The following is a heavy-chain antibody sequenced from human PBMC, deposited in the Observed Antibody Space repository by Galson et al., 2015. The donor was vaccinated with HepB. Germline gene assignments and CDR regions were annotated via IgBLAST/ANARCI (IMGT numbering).Heavy chain of an antibody. V-gene: IGHV3-33*01. Sequence: SLRLSCAASGFIFSRYGMLWVRQAPGKGLECVAVRDSVKGRLNISRDNSKNTLYLQLNSLRDEDTATYYCARSPAAAAYFDFWGQGTLLTVSS. D-gene: IGHD6-13*01. J-gene: IGHJ4*02. CDR1: GFIFSRYG. CDR3: ARSPAAAAYFDF.